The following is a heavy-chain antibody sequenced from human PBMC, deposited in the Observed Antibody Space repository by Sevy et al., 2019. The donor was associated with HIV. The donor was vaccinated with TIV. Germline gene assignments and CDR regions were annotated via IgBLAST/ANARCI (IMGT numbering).Heavy chain of an antibody. CDR2: VIPNSGQT. CDR1: GDTFTHYE. D-gene: IGHD2-21*02. Sequence: ASVKVSCKASGDTFTHYEINWVRQASGQGLEWMGWVIPNSGQTAYAQKFQGRVTMTTSTSTGTAYMELGGLRSEDTAIYYCAAPVSCGGACYYLRYWGQGTLVTVSS. V-gene: IGHV1-8*01. CDR3: AAPVSCGGACYYLRY. J-gene: IGHJ4*02.